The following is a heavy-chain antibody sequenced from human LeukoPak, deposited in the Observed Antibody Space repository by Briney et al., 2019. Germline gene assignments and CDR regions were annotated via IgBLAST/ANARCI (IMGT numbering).Heavy chain of an antibody. V-gene: IGHV1-2*02. CDR2: INPNSGGT. CDR1: GYTFTGYY. Sequence: ASVKVSCKASGYTFTGYYMHWVRQAPGQGLEWMGWINPNSGGTNYAQKSQGRVTMTRDTSISTAYMELSRLRSDDTAVYYCARYRYSGSYFFDYWGQGTLVTVSS. J-gene: IGHJ4*02. D-gene: IGHD1-26*01. CDR3: ARYRYSGSYFFDY.